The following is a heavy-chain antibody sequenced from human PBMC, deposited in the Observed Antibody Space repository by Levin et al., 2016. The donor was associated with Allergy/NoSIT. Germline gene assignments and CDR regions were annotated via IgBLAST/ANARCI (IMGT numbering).Heavy chain of an antibody. J-gene: IGHJ4*02. Sequence: WVRQAPGQGLEWMGGIIPIVPLATYGQKFQGRVTILADGSTSTVYMELSSLTSDDTAVYFCASTPIFETTGYYAPHFDYWGQGTLVTVSS. CDR2: IIPIVPLA. CDR3: ASTPIFETTGYYAPHFDY. V-gene: IGHV1-69*01. D-gene: IGHD3-9*01.